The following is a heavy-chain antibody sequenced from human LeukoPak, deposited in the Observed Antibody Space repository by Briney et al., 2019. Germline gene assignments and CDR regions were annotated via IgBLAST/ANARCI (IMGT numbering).Heavy chain of an antibody. Sequence: GGSLRLSCAASGFTFSSYAMSWVRQAPGKGLEWVSAISGSGGSTYYADSVKGRFTISRDNSKNTLYLQMNSLRAEDTAVYYCAKVGAAYYDSSGYLTCGQGPLVTVSS. CDR1: GFTFSSYA. CDR2: ISGSGGST. CDR3: AKVGAAYYDSSGYLT. J-gene: IGHJ5*02. V-gene: IGHV3-23*01. D-gene: IGHD3-22*01.